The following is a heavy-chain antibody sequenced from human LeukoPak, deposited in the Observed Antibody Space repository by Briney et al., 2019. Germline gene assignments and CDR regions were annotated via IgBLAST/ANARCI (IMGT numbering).Heavy chain of an antibody. D-gene: IGHD2-21*01. CDR1: GYIFTKYV. CDR2: IKAGNGDT. Sequence: ASVKVSCKASGYIFTKYVVHWVRQAPGQRPEWMGWIKAGNGDTKYSRNFQDRLTITRDTFASTVYMELSSLTSEDTALYYCARDDCGDTCYPGGYWGQGTLVTVSS. V-gene: IGHV1-3*01. J-gene: IGHJ4*02. CDR3: ARDDCGDTCYPGGY.